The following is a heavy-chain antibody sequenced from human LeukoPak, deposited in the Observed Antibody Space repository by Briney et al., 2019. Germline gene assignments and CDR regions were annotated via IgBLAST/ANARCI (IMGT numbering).Heavy chain of an antibody. CDR1: GFTFSDFT. J-gene: IGHJ3*02. CDR3: ARSRQFVVVPAAIAFDI. D-gene: IGHD2-2*01. Sequence: PGGSLRLSCAASGFTFSDFTLNWVRQAPGKGLEWVSFISSDSSFIHSADSVKGRFAISRDDAKNSVYLQMNSLRAEDTAVYYCARSRQFVVVPAAIAFDIWGQGTVVTVSS. V-gene: IGHV3-21*01. CDR2: ISSDSSFI.